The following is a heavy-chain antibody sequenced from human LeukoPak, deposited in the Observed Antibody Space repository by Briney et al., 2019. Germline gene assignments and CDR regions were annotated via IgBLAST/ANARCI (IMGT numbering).Heavy chain of an antibody. CDR3: AREFKGNYYGSGKLDY. D-gene: IGHD3-10*01. CDR2: IWYDGSNK. CDR1: GFTFSSYG. V-gene: IGHV3-33*01. Sequence: GGSLRLSCAASGFTFSSYGMHWVRQAPGKGLEWVAVIWYDGSNKYYADSVKGRFTISRDNSENTLYLQMNSLRAEDTAVYYCAREFKGNYYGSGKLDYWGQGTLVTVSS. J-gene: IGHJ4*02.